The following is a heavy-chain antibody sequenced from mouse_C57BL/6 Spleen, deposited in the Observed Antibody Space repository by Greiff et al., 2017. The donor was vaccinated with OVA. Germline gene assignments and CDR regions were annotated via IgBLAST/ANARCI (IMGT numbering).Heavy chain of an antibody. Sequence: ESGPGLVKPSQSLSLTCSVTGYSITSGYYWNWIRQFPGNKLEWMGYISYDGSNNYNPSLKNRISITRDTSKNQFFLKLNSVTTEDTATYYCARSGYGAMDYWGQGTSVTVSS. CDR2: ISYDGSN. CDR1: GYSITSGYY. CDR3: ARSGYGAMDY. J-gene: IGHJ4*01. D-gene: IGHD3-2*02. V-gene: IGHV3-6*01.